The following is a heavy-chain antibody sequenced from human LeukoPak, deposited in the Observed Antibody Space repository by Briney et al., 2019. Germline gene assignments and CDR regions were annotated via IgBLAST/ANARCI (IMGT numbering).Heavy chain of an antibody. J-gene: IGHJ6*02. Sequence: PGGSLRLSCAASGFTFSSFDMSWVRQAPGKGLEWVSSISDNGGATYYAYSVKGRFTISRDNSKNTLYLQMNSLRAEDTAVYYCARNCGYCSGGSYVYYYGMDVWGQGTTVTVSS. CDR1: GFTFSSFD. CDR2: ISDNGGAT. V-gene: IGHV3-23*01. D-gene: IGHD2-15*01. CDR3: ARNCGYCSGGSYVYYYGMDV.